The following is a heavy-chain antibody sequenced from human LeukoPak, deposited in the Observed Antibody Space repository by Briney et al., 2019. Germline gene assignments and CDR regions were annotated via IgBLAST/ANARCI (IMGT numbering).Heavy chain of an antibody. J-gene: IGHJ6*02. CDR3: ARDYAYYEILTGSQYYYYYYGMDV. V-gene: IGHV1-18*01. D-gene: IGHD3-9*01. CDR2: ITAYNGNT. Sequence: ASVKVSCKASGYTFTSYGISRVRQAPGQGLEWMGGITAYNGNTKYAQKLQGRVTMTTDTSTSTAYMELRSLRCDDTAVYYCARDYAYYEILTGSQYYYYYYGMDVWGQGTTITVSS. CDR1: GYTFTSYG.